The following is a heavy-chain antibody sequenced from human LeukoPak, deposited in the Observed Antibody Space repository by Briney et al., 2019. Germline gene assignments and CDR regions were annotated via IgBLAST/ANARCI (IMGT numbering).Heavy chain of an antibody. CDR3: ARVDCSGGSCYFDY. J-gene: IGHJ4*02. CDR2: INSDGSST. Sequence: GGSLRLSCAASGFTFSRYWMHWVRQTPGKGLVWVSRINSDGSSTRYADSVKGRFTISRDNAKNTLDLQMSSLRTEDTAVYYCARVDCSGGSCYFDYWGQGTLVTVSS. V-gene: IGHV3-74*01. CDR1: GFTFSRYW. D-gene: IGHD2-15*01.